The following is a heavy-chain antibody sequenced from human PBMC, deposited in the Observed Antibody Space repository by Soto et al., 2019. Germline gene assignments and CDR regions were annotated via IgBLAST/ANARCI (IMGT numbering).Heavy chain of an antibody. Sequence: QVQLVQSGAEVKKPGASVKVSCKASGYTFTSYGISSVRQAPGQGLEWMGWISAYNGNTNYAQKLQGRVTMTTDTSTSTAYMELRSLRSDDTAVYYCARDRGRGFWSGYYYYYGMDVWGQGTTVTVSS. CDR3: ARDRGRGFWSGYYYYYGMDV. D-gene: IGHD3-3*01. CDR1: GYTFTSYG. CDR2: ISAYNGNT. V-gene: IGHV1-18*01. J-gene: IGHJ6*02.